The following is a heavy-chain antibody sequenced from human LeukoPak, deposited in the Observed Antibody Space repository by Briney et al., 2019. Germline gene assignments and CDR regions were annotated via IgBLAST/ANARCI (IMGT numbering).Heavy chain of an antibody. V-gene: IGHV4-39*07. D-gene: IGHD1-14*01. CDR2: ISYSGST. CDR1: GGSISSRPYY. CDR3: ARDITGSFDY. J-gene: IGHJ4*02. Sequence: SETLSLTCTVSGGSISSRPYYWGWVRQPPGKGLEWIGTISYSGSTYYNPSLKSRVTISVDTSKNQFSLKLSSVTAADTAVYYCARDITGSFDYWGQGNLVTVSS.